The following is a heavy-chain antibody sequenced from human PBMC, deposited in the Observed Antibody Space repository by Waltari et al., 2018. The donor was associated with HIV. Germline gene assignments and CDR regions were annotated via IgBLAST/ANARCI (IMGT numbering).Heavy chain of an antibody. J-gene: IGHJ4*02. CDR1: GYTFTGYY. V-gene: IGHV1-2*02. CDR3: ARPAEDYYDSSGYVY. Sequence: QVQLVQSGAEMKKPGASVMVSCKASGYTFTGYYMHWVRQAPGQGLEWMVGINPPSGDTNCAQKFQGRVTLTRDTSISTAYMELSRLRHDDTAVYYCARPAEDYYDSSGYVYWGQGTLVTVSS. D-gene: IGHD3-22*01. CDR2: INPPSGDT.